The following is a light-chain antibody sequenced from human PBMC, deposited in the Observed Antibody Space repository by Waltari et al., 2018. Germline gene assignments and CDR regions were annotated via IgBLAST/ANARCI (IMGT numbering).Light chain of an antibody. V-gene: IGLV2-11*01. Sequence: QSALTQPRSVSGSPGQSVTISCTCTTSDVCGYDFLSWYQQHPGKTPKLIIYYVSQRPSGVPDRFSGSKSGNTASLTITGLRDDDEAEYFCCSHGGFDTFWVFGGGTKVIVL. CDR2: YVS. CDR1: TSDVCGYDF. J-gene: IGLJ3*02. CDR3: CSHGGFDTFWV.